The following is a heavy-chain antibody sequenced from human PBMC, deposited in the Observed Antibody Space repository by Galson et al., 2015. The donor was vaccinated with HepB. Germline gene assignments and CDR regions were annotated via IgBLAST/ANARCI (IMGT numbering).Heavy chain of an antibody. Sequence: SLRLSCAASGFTFSDHYMDWVRQAPGKGLEWVGRTRNKANSYTTEYAASVKGRFTISRDDSKNSLYLQMNSLKTEDTAVYYCARALHYYDSSGYDYWGQGTLVTVSS. J-gene: IGHJ4*02. CDR2: TRNKANSYTT. D-gene: IGHD3-22*01. V-gene: IGHV3-72*01. CDR3: ARALHYYDSSGYDY. CDR1: GFTFSDHY.